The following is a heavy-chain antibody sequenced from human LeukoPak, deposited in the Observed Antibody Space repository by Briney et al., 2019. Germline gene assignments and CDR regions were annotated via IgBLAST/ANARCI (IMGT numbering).Heavy chain of an antibody. CDR3: AKDRLVVVPAAMNWFDP. CDR1: GFTFSSYA. CDR2: ISGSGGST. Sequence: GGSLRLSCAASGFTFSSYAMSWVRQAPGKGLEWVSAISGSGGSTYYADSVKGRFTISRDNSKNTLYLQMNSLRAEDTAVYYCAKDRLVVVPAAMNWFDPWGQGTLVTVSS. D-gene: IGHD2-2*01. V-gene: IGHV3-23*01. J-gene: IGHJ5*02.